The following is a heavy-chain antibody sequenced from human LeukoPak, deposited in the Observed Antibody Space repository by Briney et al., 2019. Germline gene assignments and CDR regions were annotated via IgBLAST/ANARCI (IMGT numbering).Heavy chain of an antibody. J-gene: IGHJ5*02. CDR1: GYTFTGYY. CDR2: INPNSGGT. CDR3: ARGGRWLGYCSSTSCPLGDWFDP. D-gene: IGHD2-2*01. Sequence: ASVKVSCKASGYTFTGYYMHWVRQAPGQGLEWMGWINPNSGGTNYAQKFQGRVTMTRDTSTSTAYMELSRLRSDDTAVYYCARGGRWLGYCSSTSCPLGDWFDPWGQGTLVTVSS. V-gene: IGHV1-2*02.